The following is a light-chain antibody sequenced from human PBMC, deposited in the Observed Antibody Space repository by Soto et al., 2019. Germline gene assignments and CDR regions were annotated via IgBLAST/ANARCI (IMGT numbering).Light chain of an antibody. Sequence: EIVLTQSPATLSLSPGERATLSCRASQSVSSYLAWYQQKPGQAPRLLIYDASNRATGIPARFSGSGSGTDFTLTISRLEPEDFAVDYCQQRSNWPPWTFGQGTKVEIK. V-gene: IGKV3-11*01. CDR3: QQRSNWPPWT. CDR2: DAS. J-gene: IGKJ1*01. CDR1: QSVSSY.